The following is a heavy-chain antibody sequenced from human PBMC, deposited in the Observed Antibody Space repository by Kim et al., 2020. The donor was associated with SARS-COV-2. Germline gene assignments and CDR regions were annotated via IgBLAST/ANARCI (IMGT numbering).Heavy chain of an antibody. D-gene: IGHD3-3*01. V-gene: IGHV3-53*01. CDR3: AGEKHDFWSGYPRFDAFDI. Sequence: GRVTISRDNSKHTLYLQMNSLRAEDTAVYYCAGEKHDFWSGYPRFDAFDIWGQGTMVTVSS. J-gene: IGHJ3*02.